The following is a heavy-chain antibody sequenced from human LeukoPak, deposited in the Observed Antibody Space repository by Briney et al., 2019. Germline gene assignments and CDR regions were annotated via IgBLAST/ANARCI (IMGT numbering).Heavy chain of an antibody. V-gene: IGHV3-64*01. D-gene: IGHD3-9*01. J-gene: IGHJ4*02. CDR3: ARELRYFDWLLFDY. CDR1: GFTFSSYA. CDR2: ISSNGGST. Sequence: GGSLRLSCAASGFTFSSYAMHWVRQAPGKGLDYVSAISSNGGSTYYANSVKGRFTISRDNSKNTLYLQMGSLRAEDMAVYYCARELRYFDWLLFDYWGQGTLVTVSS.